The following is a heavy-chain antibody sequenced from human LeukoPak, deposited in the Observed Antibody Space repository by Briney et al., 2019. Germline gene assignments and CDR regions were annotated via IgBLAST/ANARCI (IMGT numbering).Heavy chain of an antibody. CDR1: GYSISSGYY. V-gene: IGHV4-38-2*02. CDR2: IYHSGST. CDR3: ARHHRFVAAAGILFDY. J-gene: IGHJ4*02. Sequence: SETLPLTCTVSGYSISSGYYWGWIRQPPGKGLEWIGSIYHSGSTYYNPSLKSRVTISVDTSKNQFSLKLSSVTAADTAVYYCARHHRFVAAAGILFDYWGQGTLVTVSS. D-gene: IGHD6-13*01.